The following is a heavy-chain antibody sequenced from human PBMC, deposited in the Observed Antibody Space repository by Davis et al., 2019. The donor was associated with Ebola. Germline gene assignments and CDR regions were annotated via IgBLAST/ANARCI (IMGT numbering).Heavy chain of an antibody. CDR1: GGTFSSYA. Sequence: SVKVSCKASGGTFSSYAISWVRQAPGQGLEWMGGIIPIFGTANYAQKCQGRVTITADESTSTAYMELSSLRSEDTAVYYCAGLGDYYYYYGMDVWGQGNTVTVSS. J-gene: IGHJ6*02. CDR3: AGLGDYYYYYGMDV. V-gene: IGHV1-69*13. D-gene: IGHD7-27*01. CDR2: IIPIFGTA.